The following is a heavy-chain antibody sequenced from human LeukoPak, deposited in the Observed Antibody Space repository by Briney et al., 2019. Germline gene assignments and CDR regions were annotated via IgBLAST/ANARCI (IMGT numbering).Heavy chain of an antibody. CDR1: VGSISSYY. Sequence: PSETLSLTCTVSVGSISSYYWSWIRQPSGKGLEWIGRIYTSGSTNYNPSLKSRVTISVDKSKNQFSLKLSSVTAADTAVYYCASGPGVGYDFWSGTPSYYYYYMDVWGKGTTVTVSS. V-gene: IGHV4-4*07. J-gene: IGHJ6*03. CDR3: ASGPGVGYDFWSGTPSYYYYYMDV. D-gene: IGHD3-3*01. CDR2: IYTSGST.